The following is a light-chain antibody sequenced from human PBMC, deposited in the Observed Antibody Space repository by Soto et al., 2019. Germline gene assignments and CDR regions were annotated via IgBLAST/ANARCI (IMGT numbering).Light chain of an antibody. CDR2: EGS. V-gene: IGLV2-23*01. CDR1: SSDVGGYNL. CDR3: SSYAGSSSYV. J-gene: IGLJ1*01. Sequence: QSALTQPASVSGSPGQSITISCTGSSSDVGGYNLVSWYQHHPGKAPKLIIYEGSQRPSGVSNRFFGSKSGNTASLTISGLQAEDEADYHCSSYAGSSSYVFGTGTKLTVL.